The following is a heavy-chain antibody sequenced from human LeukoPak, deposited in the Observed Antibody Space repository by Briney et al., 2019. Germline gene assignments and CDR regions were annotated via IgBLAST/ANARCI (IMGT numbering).Heavy chain of an antibody. V-gene: IGHV3-30*02. Sequence: GGSLRLSCAASGFTFSSYGMHWVRQAPGKGLEWVAFIRYDGSNKYYADSVKGRFTISRDNSKNTLYLQMNSLRAEDTAVYYCAREGRYYDILTGYSYYFDYWGQGTLVTVSS. CDR2: IRYDGSNK. D-gene: IGHD3-9*01. CDR3: AREGRYYDILTGYSYYFDY. CDR1: GFTFSSYG. J-gene: IGHJ4*02.